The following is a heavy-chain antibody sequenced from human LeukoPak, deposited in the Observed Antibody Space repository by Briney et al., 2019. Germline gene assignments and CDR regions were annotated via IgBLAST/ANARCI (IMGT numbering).Heavy chain of an antibody. CDR3: ARTTVTTQYFDY. V-gene: IGHV1-69*06. J-gene: IGHJ4*02. CDR2: IIPIFGTA. Sequence: SVKVSCKASGGTFSSYAISWVRQAPGQGLEWMGGIIPIFGTANYAQKFQGRVTITADKSTSTAYMELSSLRSEDTAVYYCARTTVTTQYFDYWGQGTLVTVSS. D-gene: IGHD4-17*01. CDR1: GGTFSSYA.